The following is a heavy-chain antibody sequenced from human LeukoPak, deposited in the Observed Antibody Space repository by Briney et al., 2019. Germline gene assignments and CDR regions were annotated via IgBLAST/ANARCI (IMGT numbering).Heavy chain of an antibody. Sequence: GGSLRLSCAASGFIVNSDYMHWVRQAPGKGLEWVSVIYSGGGTYYADSVKGRFTMSRDNSKNTLYLQMNSLRAEDTAVYYCARAKVGDISWFDPWGQGTLVTVSS. J-gene: IGHJ5*02. D-gene: IGHD3-22*01. CDR1: GFIVNSDY. V-gene: IGHV3-53*01. CDR2: IYSGGGT. CDR3: ARAKVGDISWFDP.